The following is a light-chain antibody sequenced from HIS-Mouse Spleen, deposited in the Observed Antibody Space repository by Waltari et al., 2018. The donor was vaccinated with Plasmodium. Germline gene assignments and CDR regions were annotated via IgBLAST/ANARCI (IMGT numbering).Light chain of an antibody. V-gene: IGKV3-15*01. J-gene: IGKJ3*01. CDR3: QQYNNWPFT. CDR2: GAS. Sequence: EIVMTQSPATLSVSPGERATLSCRASQSVSSNLAWYQQEPGQAPRLLIYGASTSATGIPARFSGSGSGTEFTLTISSLQSEDFAVYYCQQYNNWPFTFGPGTKVDIK. CDR1: QSVSSN.